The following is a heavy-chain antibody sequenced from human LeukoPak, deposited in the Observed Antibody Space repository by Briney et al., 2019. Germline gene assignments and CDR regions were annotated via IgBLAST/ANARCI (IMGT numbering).Heavy chain of an antibody. CDR3: ARAEPSHSSAVGNDMDV. CDR2: IIPILGIA. J-gene: IGHJ6*02. D-gene: IGHD1-14*01. V-gene: IGHV1-69*04. CDR1: GGTFSSYA. Sequence: SVKVSCKASGGTFSSYAISWVRQAPGQGLEWMGRIIPILGIANYAQKFQGRVTITADKSTSTAYMELSSLRSEDTAVYYCARAEPSHSSAVGNDMDVWGQGTTVTVSS.